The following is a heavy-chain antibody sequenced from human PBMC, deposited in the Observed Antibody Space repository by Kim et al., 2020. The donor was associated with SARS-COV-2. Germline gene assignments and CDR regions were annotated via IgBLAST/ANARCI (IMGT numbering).Heavy chain of an antibody. J-gene: IGHJ4*02. CDR3: ARDGELLWFGELSFQADY. Sequence: GGSLRLSCAASGFIFSSYAMHWVRQDPGKGLEWVAVISYDGSYKYYADSVKGRFTISRDNSKNTLYLQMNSLRAEDTAVYYCARDGELLWFGELSFQADYWGQGTLVTVSS. V-gene: IGHV3-30*04. CDR2: ISYDGSYK. CDR1: GFIFSSYA. D-gene: IGHD3-10*01.